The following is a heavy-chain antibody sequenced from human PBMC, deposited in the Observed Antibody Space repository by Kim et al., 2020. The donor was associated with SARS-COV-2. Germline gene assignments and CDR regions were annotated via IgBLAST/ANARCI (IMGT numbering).Heavy chain of an antibody. D-gene: IGHD3-22*01. CDR3: AREGWGYYYDTSDFNYYYYGIDV. J-gene: IGHJ6*02. CDR1: GFTFSSYW. V-gene: IGHV3-74*01. CDR2: INSDGSST. Sequence: GGSLRLSCAASGFTFSSYWMHWVRQAPGKGLVWVSRINSDGSSTSYADSVKGRFTISRDNAKNTLYLQMNSLRAEDTAVYYCAREGWGYYYDTSDFNYYYYGIDVWGQGTTVTVSS.